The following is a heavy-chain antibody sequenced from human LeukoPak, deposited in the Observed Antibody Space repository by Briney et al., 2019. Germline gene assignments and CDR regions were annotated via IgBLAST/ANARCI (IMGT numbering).Heavy chain of an antibody. Sequence: KPSETLSLSCTVSGGSISSHYWSWIRQPPGKGLEWIGYISYSGSTSYNPSLKSRVNISVDTSKNQFSLKLSSVTAADTAVYYCARDDYGDYFDYWGQGTLVTVSS. V-gene: IGHV4-59*08. D-gene: IGHD4-17*01. CDR3: ARDDYGDYFDY. CDR1: GGSISSHY. J-gene: IGHJ4*02. CDR2: ISYSGST.